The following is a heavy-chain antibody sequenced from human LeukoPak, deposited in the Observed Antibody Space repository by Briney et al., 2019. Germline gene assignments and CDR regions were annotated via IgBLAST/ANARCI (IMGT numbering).Heavy chain of an antibody. CDR1: GFTFSSYA. Sequence: GGSLRLSCAASGFTFSSYAVHWVRQAPGKGLEYASTVSSNGGSTYYGNSVKGRFTISRDNSKNTVYLQMGSLRAEDMAVYYCARGGGATTGLDYWGQGTLVTVSS. J-gene: IGHJ4*02. CDR3: ARGGGATTGLDY. V-gene: IGHV3-64*01. D-gene: IGHD1-26*01. CDR2: VSSNGGST.